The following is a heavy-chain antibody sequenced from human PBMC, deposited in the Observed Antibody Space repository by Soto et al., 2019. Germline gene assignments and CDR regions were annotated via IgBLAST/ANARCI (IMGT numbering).Heavy chain of an antibody. CDR3: ARTWIGAFDI. J-gene: IGHJ3*02. D-gene: IGHD5-12*01. Sequence: QVQLQESGPGLVKPSQTLSLTCAVSGGSISSGGYYWSWIRQHPGKGLEWIGYISDSGTTNHSPSLKSRISISADTSKNQFSLKLSSVTVADTAVYYCARTWIGAFDIWGQGTMVTVSS. V-gene: IGHV4-31*11. CDR1: GGSISSGGYY. CDR2: ISDSGTT.